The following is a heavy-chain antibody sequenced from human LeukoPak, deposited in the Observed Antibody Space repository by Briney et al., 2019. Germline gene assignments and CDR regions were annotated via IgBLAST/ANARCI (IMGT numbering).Heavy chain of an antibody. J-gene: IGHJ4*02. CDR2: IYYSGST. CDR1: GGSISSYY. CDR3: ARDRGNHVTDY. D-gene: IGHD1-14*01. Sequence: SETLSLTCTVSGGSISSYYWSWIRQPPGKGLEWIGYIYYSGSTNYNPSLKSRVTISVDTSKNQFSLKLSSVTAADTAVYYCARDRGNHVTDYWGQGTLITVSS. V-gene: IGHV4-59*01.